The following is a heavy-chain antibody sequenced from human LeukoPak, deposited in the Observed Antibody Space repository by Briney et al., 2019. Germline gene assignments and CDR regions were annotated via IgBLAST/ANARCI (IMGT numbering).Heavy chain of an antibody. CDR3: ASATDPGVGATPFDY. CDR1: GFTFSSYG. J-gene: IGHJ4*02. D-gene: IGHD1-26*01. Sequence: GGSLRLSCAASGFTFSSYGMNWVRQAPGKGLEWVSSISSSSSYIYYADSVKGRFTISRDNAKNSLYLQMNSLRAEDTAVYYCASATDPGVGATPFDYWGQGTLVTVSS. V-gene: IGHV3-21*01. CDR2: ISSSSSYI.